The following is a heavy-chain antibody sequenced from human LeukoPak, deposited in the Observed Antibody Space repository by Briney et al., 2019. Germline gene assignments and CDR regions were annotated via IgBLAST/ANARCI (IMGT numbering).Heavy chain of an antibody. J-gene: IGHJ4*02. CDR3: AKDLREYQLLSGDY. CDR1: GFTFSSYA. D-gene: IGHD2-2*01. Sequence: GGSLRLSCAASGFTFSSYAMSWVRQAPGKGLEWVSAISGSGGSTYYADSVKGRFIISRDNSKNTLYLQMNSLRAEDTAVYYCAKDLREYQLLSGDYWGQGTLVTVSS. CDR2: ISGSGGST. V-gene: IGHV3-23*01.